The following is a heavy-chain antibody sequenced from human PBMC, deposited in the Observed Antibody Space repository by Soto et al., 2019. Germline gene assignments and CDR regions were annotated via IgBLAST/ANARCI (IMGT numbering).Heavy chain of an antibody. J-gene: IGHJ4*02. V-gene: IGHV3-23*01. D-gene: IGHD6-19*01. CDR1: GFTFSNYA. Sequence: EVQLLESGGGLVQPGESLRLSCVASGFTFSNYAMSWVRQAPGKGLEWVSGISGSGGTTYYADSVKGRLTISRDNSKNTLFLQMNSLRAEDTALYYCAKDRKQWLTIFDYWGQGALVTVSS. CDR2: ISGSGGTT. CDR3: AKDRKQWLTIFDY.